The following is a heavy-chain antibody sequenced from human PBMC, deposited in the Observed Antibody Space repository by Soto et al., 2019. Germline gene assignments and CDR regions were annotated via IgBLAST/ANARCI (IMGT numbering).Heavy chain of an antibody. Sequence: SETLSLTCTVSGGSISNYYWSWIRRPPGKGLEWIGYFYYTGITNYNPSLKSRISMSVDTSKNQFSLKLSSVTAADTAVYYCPRHVVEPLSFGDRVHHFASWGQGPRVPVSS. D-gene: IGHD3-10*01. CDR2: FYYTGIT. CDR3: PRHVVEPLSFGDRVHHFAS. V-gene: IGHV4-59*08. CDR1: GGSISNYY. J-gene: IGHJ5*01.